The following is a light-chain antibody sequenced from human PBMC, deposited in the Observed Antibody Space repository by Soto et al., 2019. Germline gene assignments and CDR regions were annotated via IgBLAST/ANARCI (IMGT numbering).Light chain of an antibody. CDR2: DVS. V-gene: IGLV2-14*03. J-gene: IGLJ1*01. CDR1: SSDVGGHNY. Sequence: QSVLTQPASVSRSPGESITLFCPGTSSDVGGHNYVSWYQHHPGKAPKLLIYDVSNRPSGVSNRFSVSKSGNTASLTISGLRGEDEADYYCSSYSSSSALFVFIASSSTLYVFGTGTKVTVL. CDR3: SSYSSSSALFVFIASSSTLYV.